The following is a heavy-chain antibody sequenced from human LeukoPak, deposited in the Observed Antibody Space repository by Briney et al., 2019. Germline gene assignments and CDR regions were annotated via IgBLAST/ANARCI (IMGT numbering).Heavy chain of an antibody. CDR3: ARDTDHYFDY. Sequence: GGSLRLSCAASGFTLSGYYMSWIRQAPGKGLEWVSYISSSGTTIYYADSVRGRFTISRDNAQNSLYLQMNSLRAEDTAVYYCARDTDHYFDYWGQGTLVTVSP. V-gene: IGHV3-11*01. CDR1: GFTLSGYY. J-gene: IGHJ4*02. CDR2: ISSSGTTI.